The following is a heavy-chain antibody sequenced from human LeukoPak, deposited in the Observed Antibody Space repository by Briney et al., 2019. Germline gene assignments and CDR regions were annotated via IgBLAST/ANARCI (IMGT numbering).Heavy chain of an antibody. CDR1: GGSVSSGSYY. V-gene: IGHV4-61*01. Sequence: KPSETLSLTCTVSGGSVSSGSYYWSWIRQPPGKGLEWIGYIYYSGSTNYYPSLKSRVTISVDTSKNQFSLKLSSVTAADTAVYYCANGVVPTGDYFDYWGQGTLVTVSS. CDR3: ANGVVPTGDYFDY. J-gene: IGHJ4*02. D-gene: IGHD2-2*01. CDR2: IYYSGST.